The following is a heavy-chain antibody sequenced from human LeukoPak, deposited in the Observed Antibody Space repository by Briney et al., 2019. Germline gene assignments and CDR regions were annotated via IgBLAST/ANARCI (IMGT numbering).Heavy chain of an antibody. Sequence: PGGSLRLSCAGSGFTFDEHAMHWVRQAPGKGLEWVSGISWNSGSMAYADSVKGRFTISRDNAKNLLFLQMSSLRAADTALYYCVKGHCSSSSCFPNYYYYMDVWGTGTTVTVSS. V-gene: IGHV3-9*01. CDR1: GFTFDEHA. CDR2: ISWNSGSM. D-gene: IGHD2-15*01. J-gene: IGHJ6*03. CDR3: VKGHCSSSSCFPNYYYYMDV.